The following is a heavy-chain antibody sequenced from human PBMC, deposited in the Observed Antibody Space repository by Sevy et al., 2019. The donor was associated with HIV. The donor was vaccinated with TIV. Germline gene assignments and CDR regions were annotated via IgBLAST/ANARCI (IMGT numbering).Heavy chain of an antibody. Sequence: SETLSLTCGVSGATVRSGNYYWSWIRQAPGKGLEWIGNIHYRGSTNYNPSLKRRVTISVETSKNLFSLRLISVTEADTAVYYCARVSTMVEEVTYFFDYWGQGTLVTVSS. J-gene: IGHJ4*02. D-gene: IGHD3-10*01. CDR3: ARVSTMVEEVTYFFDY. V-gene: IGHV4-61*01. CDR2: IHYRGST. CDR1: GATVRSGNYY.